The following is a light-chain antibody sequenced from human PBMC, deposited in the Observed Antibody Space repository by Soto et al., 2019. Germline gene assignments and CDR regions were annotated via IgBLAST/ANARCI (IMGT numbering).Light chain of an antibody. CDR2: DTS. J-gene: IGKJ5*01. CDR3: QQYGSSIT. CDR1: QSLANSF. V-gene: IGKV3-20*01. Sequence: EIVLTQSPGTLSLSPGERATLSCRASQSLANSFIAWYQQKPGQAPRLLIYDTSSRASGIPDRFSGSGSGTDFTLTISRLETEDFAVFYCQQYGSSITFGQGTRLEIK.